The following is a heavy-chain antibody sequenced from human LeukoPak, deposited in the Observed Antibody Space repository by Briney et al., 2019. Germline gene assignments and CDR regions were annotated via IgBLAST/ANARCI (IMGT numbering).Heavy chain of an antibody. Sequence: ASVKVSCKASGYTFTGYYMHWVRQAPGQGLEWMGWINPNSGGTNYAQKFQGGVTMTRDTSISTAYMELSRLRSDDTAVYYCARYPDYYYYMDVWGKGTTVTVSS. V-gene: IGHV1-2*02. CDR3: ARYPDYYYYMDV. CDR2: INPNSGGT. J-gene: IGHJ6*03. CDR1: GYTFTGYY.